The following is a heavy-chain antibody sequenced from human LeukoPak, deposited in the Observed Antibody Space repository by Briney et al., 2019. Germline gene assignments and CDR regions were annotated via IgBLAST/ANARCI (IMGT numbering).Heavy chain of an antibody. CDR2: VRNKANTYTT. J-gene: IGHJ4*02. V-gene: IGHV3-72*01. D-gene: IGHD3-10*01. CDR1: GGSISSSNYY. Sequence: LSLTCTVSGGSISSSNYYWGWIRQPPGKGLEWVGRVRNKANTYTTNYAASVKGRFTISRDDPMNSLYLQMNSLKTEDTAVYYCVRVWRGYYFDYWGQGTLVTVSS. CDR3: VRVWRGYYFDY.